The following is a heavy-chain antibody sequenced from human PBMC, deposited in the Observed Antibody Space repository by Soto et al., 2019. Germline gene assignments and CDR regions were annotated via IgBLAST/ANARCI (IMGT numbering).Heavy chain of an antibody. CDR1: GFSLSTSGVG. D-gene: IGHD3-3*01. J-gene: IGHJ4*02. Sequence: SGPTLVNPTQTLTLTCTFSGFSLSTSGVGVGWIRQPPGKALEWLALIYWNDDKRYSPSLKSRLTITKDTSKNQVVLTMTNMDPVDTATYYCAHSLLRFLEWSSFFDYWGQGTLVTVSS. CDR2: IYWNDDK. CDR3: AHSLLRFLEWSSFFDY. V-gene: IGHV2-5*01.